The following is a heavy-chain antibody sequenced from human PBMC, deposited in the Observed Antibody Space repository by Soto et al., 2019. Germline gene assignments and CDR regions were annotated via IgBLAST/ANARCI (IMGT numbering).Heavy chain of an antibody. CDR1: GGSISSGGYY. J-gene: IGHJ3*01. CDR2: IYHSGSA. V-gene: IGHV4-31*03. Sequence: QVQLQESGPGLVKPSQTLSLTCTVSGGSISSGGYYWSWVRQLPGKGLEWIAYIYHSGSAYYNPSLKSRVTISVDTSKNQFSLKLSSVTAADTAIYYCARENYDSSGRGAFDVWGLGTVVTVSS. CDR3: ARENYDSSGRGAFDV. D-gene: IGHD3-22*01.